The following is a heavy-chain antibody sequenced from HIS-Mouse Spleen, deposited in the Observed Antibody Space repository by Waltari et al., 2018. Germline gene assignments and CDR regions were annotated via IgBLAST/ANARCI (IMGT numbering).Heavy chain of an antibody. J-gene: IGHJ4*02. V-gene: IGHV4-34*01. CDR1: GGSFSGYY. CDR2: INHSGST. D-gene: IGHD2-15*01. CDR3: ARDGGGEDKFDY. Sequence: QVQLQQWGAGLLKPSETLSLTCAVYGGSFSGYYWSWIRQPPGKGLEWIGEINHSGSTNYNPSLKSRVTISVDTSKNQFSLKLSSVTAADTAVYYCARDGGGEDKFDYWGQGTLVTVSS.